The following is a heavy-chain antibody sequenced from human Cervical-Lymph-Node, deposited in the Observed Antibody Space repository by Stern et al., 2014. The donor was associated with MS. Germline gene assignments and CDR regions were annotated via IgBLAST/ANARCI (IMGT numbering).Heavy chain of an antibody. J-gene: IGHJ4*02. CDR1: GDSIRRDGYY. Sequence: VQLQESGPGLVKPSQTLSLTCSVSGDSIRRDGYYLGWIRQHPGEGLRWVGYIYSSGSTYYNPSLKRRVTISVDTSKNQFSLKLSSVTAADTAVYYCARSAYCPTTSCYSSFVDYWGQGTLVTVSS. CDR2: IYSSGST. D-gene: IGHD2-2*02. V-gene: IGHV4-31*03. CDR3: ARSAYCPTTSCYSSFVDY.